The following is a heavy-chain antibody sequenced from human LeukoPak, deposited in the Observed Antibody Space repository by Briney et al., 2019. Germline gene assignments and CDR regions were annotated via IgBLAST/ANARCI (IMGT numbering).Heavy chain of an antibody. D-gene: IGHD2-15*01. CDR2: ISYDGSNK. CDR1: GFTFSSYA. Sequence: GGSLRRSCAASGFTFSSYAMHWVRQAPGKGLEWVAVISYDGSNKYYADSVKGRFTISRDNSKNTLYLQMNSLRAEDTAVYYCGESGGDSWGQGTLVTVSS. J-gene: IGHJ4*02. V-gene: IGHV3-30-3*01. CDR3: GESGGDS.